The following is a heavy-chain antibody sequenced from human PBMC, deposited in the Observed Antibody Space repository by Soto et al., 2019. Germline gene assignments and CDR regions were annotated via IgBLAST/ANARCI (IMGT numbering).Heavy chain of an antibody. Sequence: QVHLVQSGAEVKKPGSSVKVSCKASGGTFSDYTITWVRQAPGQGLEWMGGIIPILGSAKYAQKFQGRVTITADESTSTAYMELSSLRYEDTAVYYCARDRITGTTYDYWGQGTLVTVSS. D-gene: IGHD1-20*01. CDR2: IIPILGSA. CDR3: ARDRITGTTYDY. V-gene: IGHV1-69*01. CDR1: GGTFSDYT. J-gene: IGHJ4*02.